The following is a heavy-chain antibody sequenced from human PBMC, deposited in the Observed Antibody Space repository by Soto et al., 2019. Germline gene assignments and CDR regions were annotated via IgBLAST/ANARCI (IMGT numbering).Heavy chain of an antibody. Sequence: SETLSLTCAVSGGSISSGGYSWSWIRQPPGKGLEWIGYIYRSGSTYYNPSLKSRVTISVDRSKNQFSLKLSSVTAADTAVYYCARANYYDSSGYLGGMDVWGQGTTVTVSS. CDR1: GGSISSGGYS. J-gene: IGHJ6*02. CDR2: IYRSGST. CDR3: ARANYYDSSGYLGGMDV. V-gene: IGHV4-30-2*01. D-gene: IGHD3-22*01.